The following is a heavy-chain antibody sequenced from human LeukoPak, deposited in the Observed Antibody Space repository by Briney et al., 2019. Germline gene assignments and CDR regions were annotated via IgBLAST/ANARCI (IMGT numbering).Heavy chain of an antibody. V-gene: IGHV4-59*08. CDR1: GGSISSYY. J-gene: IGHJ5*02. CDR2: IYYSGST. CDR3: ARQSWFDP. Sequence: SETLSLTCTVSGGSISSYYWSWIRQPPGKGLEWIGYIYYSGSTNCNPSLKSRVTISVDTSKNQFSLKLSSVTAADTAVYYCARQSWFDPWGQGTLVTVSS.